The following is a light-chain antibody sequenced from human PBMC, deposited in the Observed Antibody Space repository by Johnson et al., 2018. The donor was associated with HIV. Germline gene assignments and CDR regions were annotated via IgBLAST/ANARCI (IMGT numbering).Light chain of an antibody. CDR3: GTWDSSLSAGF. CDR2: DNN. Sequence: QSVLTQPPSVSAAPGQKVTISCSGSSSNIGNNYVSWYQQLPGTAPKLLIYDNNKRPSGIPDRFSGSKSATSATLGITGLPTGDEADYYCGTWDSSLSAGFFGTGTKVTVL. V-gene: IGLV1-51*01. J-gene: IGLJ1*01. CDR1: SSNIGNNY.